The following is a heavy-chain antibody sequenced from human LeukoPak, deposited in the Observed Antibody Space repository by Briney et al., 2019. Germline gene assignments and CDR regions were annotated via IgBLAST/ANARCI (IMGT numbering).Heavy chain of an antibody. J-gene: IGHJ6*03. V-gene: IGHV4-4*07. Sequence: PSETLSLTCTVYGGSFSGYYWSWIRQPAGKGLEWIGRFYARGNTNYNPSLKSRVTMSVDTSKNQFSLKLSSVTAADTAMYYCARRMGRRFGERYYYYHYMDVWGKGTTVTISS. CDR3: ARRMGRRFGERYYYYHYMDV. D-gene: IGHD3-10*01. CDR1: GGSFSGYY. CDR2: FYARGNT.